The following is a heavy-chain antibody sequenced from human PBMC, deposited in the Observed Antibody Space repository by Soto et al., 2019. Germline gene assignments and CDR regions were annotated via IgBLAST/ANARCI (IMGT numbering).Heavy chain of an antibody. V-gene: IGHV4-59*01. CDR1: GDAISDYY. Sequence: SETLSLTCTVSGDAISDYYWSWIRQTPGRGLEWIGCVHDSGSTDYNPSLKGRVTISLHTSKSQFSLSLRSATAADTATYYCARSIGPAAAWYFDVWGQGILVTVSS. D-gene: IGHD6-6*01. CDR2: VHDSGST. CDR3: ARSIGPAAAWYFDV. J-gene: IGHJ4*02.